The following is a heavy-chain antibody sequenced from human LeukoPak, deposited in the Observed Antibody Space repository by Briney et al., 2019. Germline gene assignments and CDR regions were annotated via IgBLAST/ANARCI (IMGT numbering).Heavy chain of an antibody. CDR1: GFAVSNYW. J-gene: IGHJ4*02. V-gene: IGHV3-23*01. D-gene: IGHD3-10*01. CDR2: INNNGRET. Sequence: PGGSLRLSCAASGFAVSNYWMSWVRQAPGKGLEWVSTINNNGRETYYADSVKGRFTISRDNSKNTLYLQMNSLRVDDTAVYFCAKGWGEYWGQGTLVTVSS. CDR3: AKGWGEY.